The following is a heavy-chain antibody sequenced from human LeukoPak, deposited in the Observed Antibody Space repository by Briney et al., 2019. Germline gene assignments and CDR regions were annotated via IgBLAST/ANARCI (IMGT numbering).Heavy chain of an antibody. CDR2: ISSSRSTI. V-gene: IGHV3-48*04. D-gene: IGHD1-26*01. CDR3: GTLGVMWEVDY. J-gene: IGHJ4*02. CDR1: GFTFSSYR. Sequence: GGSLRLSCAASGFTFSSYRMFWVRQAPGKGLEWVSYISSSRSTIYYADSVKGRFTILRDNTRNTLYLQMNSLRPEDTAVYYCGTLGVMWEVDYWGQGALVTVSS.